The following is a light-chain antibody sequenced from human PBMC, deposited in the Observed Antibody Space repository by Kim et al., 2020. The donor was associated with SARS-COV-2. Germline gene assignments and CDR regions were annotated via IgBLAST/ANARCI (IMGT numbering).Light chain of an antibody. J-gene: IGKJ4*01. CDR2: GPS. CDR3: QQYSDWPLT. V-gene: IGKV3-15*01. CDR1: QSVSSD. Sequence: VAPGERATLSGRASQSVSSDVAWYQQKPGQAPRLLISGPSTRATGLPARSSGSGSGTEFTLTISSLQSEDFAVYYCQQYSDWPLTFGGGTKLEI.